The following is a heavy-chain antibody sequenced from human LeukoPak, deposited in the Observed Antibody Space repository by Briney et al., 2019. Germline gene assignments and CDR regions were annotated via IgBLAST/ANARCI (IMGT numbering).Heavy chain of an antibody. J-gene: IGHJ4*02. CDR3: ARLATGALDY. CDR2: IYHSGST. Sequence: PSETLSLTCAVSSYSISSGYYWGWIRQLPGKGLEWIGSIYHSGSTYYNPSLKSRVTISVDTSKNRFSLKLSSVTAADTAVYYCARLATGALDYWGQRTLVTASS. V-gene: IGHV4-38-2*01. CDR1: SYSISSGYY. D-gene: IGHD7-27*01.